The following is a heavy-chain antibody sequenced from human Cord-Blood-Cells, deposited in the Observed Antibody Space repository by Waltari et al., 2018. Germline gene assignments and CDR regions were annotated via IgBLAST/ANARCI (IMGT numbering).Heavy chain of an antibody. J-gene: IGHJ4*02. D-gene: IGHD5-12*01. Sequence: QVQLVQSGAEVKKPGSSVKVSCKASGGTFSSYAISWVRQAPGQGLEWMGRSIPNFGTANYAKKFQGRVTITADESTSAAYMEPRSRRAEETAVDYFARAPYRGHDTDPSVFDYWGQGTLVTVSS. CDR2: SIPNFGTA. CDR1: GGTFSSYA. CDR3: ARAPYRGHDTDPSVFDY. V-gene: IGHV1-69*18.